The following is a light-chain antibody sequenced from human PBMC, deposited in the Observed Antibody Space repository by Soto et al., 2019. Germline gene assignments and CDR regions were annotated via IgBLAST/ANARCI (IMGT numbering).Light chain of an antibody. CDR1: SSDVGGYNY. Sequence: QSALTQPPSASGSPGQSVTISCTGTSSDVGGYNYVSWYQQHPGKAPRLMIYEVSKRPSGVSDRFSGSKSGNTASPTVSGFAAEDEAAYYCSSYAGSLYVFGAGTKLTV. CDR2: EVS. V-gene: IGLV2-8*01. CDR3: SSYAGSLYV. J-gene: IGLJ1*01.